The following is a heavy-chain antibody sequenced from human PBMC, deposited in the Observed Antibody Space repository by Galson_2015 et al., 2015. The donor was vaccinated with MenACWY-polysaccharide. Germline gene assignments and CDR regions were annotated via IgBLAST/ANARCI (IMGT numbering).Heavy chain of an antibody. Sequence: SLRLSCAASGFTFSSFWMSWVRQAPGKGLEWVAIIKQDGSEKYYVDSVKGRFSISRDNAKNSLYLQMNSLRSEDTAVYYCARDPLDSSGYTRGSVFDHWGRGTLVTVSS. D-gene: IGHD3-22*01. CDR1: GFTFSSFW. CDR2: IKQDGSEK. J-gene: IGHJ2*01. CDR3: ARDPLDSSGYTRGSVFDH. V-gene: IGHV3-7*01.